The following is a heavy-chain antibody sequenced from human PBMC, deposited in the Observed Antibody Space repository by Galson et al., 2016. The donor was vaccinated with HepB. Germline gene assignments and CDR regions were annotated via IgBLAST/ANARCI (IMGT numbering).Heavy chain of an antibody. D-gene: IGHD3-3*01. V-gene: IGHV4-31*03. J-gene: IGHJ4*02. CDR2: IYYSGST. CDR3: ARVGRLDFWSGYYVPPFDY. CDR1: GGSISGGGYY. Sequence: TLSLTCTVSGGSISGGGYYWSWIRQHPGKGLERIGYIYYSGSTYYNPSLKSRVTISIDTSKNQFSLKLRSVTAADTAVYYCARVGRLDFWSGYYVPPFDYWGQGTLVTVSS.